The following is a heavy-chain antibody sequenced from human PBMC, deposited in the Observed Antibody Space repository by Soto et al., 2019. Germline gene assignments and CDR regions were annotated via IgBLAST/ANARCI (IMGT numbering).Heavy chain of an antibody. Sequence: GGSLRLSCAASGFTFSSYAMSWVRQAPGKGLEWVSAISGGGGSTYYADSVKGRFTISRDNSKNTLYLQMNSLRAEDTAVYYCAKVTGIAARLPYNWFDPWGQGTLVTVSS. V-gene: IGHV3-23*01. CDR1: GFTFSSYA. CDR3: AKVTGIAARLPYNWFDP. J-gene: IGHJ5*02. CDR2: ISGGGGST. D-gene: IGHD6-6*01.